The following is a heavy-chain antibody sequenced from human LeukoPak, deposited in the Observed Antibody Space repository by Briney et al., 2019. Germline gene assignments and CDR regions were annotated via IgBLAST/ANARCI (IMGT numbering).Heavy chain of an antibody. CDR2: IKQDGSEK. V-gene: IGHV3-7*01. Sequence: GGSLRLSCAASGFTFIRYWMSWVRQAPGKGLEWVATIKQDGSEKFYVDSVKGRFTISRDNAKSSLFLQMNGLRAEDPAVYYCARDLAYDSFGYLDHSFDIWGQGTMVTVSS. CDR3: ARDLAYDSFGYLDHSFDI. J-gene: IGHJ3*02. CDR1: GFTFIRYW. D-gene: IGHD3-22*01.